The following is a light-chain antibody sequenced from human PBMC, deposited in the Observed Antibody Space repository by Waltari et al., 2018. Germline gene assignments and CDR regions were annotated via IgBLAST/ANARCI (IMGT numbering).Light chain of an antibody. CDR2: RNN. CDR3: STWDSSLSGGV. J-gene: IGLJ3*02. V-gene: IGLV10-54*04. CDR1: SNNVGNLG. Sequence: QAGLTQPPSVSKDLRQTATLTCAGNSNNVGNLGAAWLQQHQGHPTRLLSYRNNTRPSGITERFSAARSGKTAALTSTGRQAEGEADYHCSTWDSSLSGGVYGGGTKLTVL.